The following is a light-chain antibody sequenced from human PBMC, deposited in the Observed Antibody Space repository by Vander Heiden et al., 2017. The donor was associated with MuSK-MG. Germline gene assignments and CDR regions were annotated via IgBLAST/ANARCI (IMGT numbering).Light chain of an antibody. J-gene: IGKJ1*01. Sequence: PGERGTLSCRASQSVSTNYLAWYQQRPGQAPRLLIYGTSSRATGIPDRFNGSGSGTDFTLTINRLEPEDSAVYFCQQYATSPWTFGQGTKVXI. CDR1: QSVSTNY. CDR3: QQYATSPWT. V-gene: IGKV3-20*01. CDR2: GTS.